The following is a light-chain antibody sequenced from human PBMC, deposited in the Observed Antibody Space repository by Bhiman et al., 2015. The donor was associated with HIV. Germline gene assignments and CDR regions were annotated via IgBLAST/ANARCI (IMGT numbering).Light chain of an antibody. CDR2: DNN. CDR3: QSYDSNLSGLWV. CDR1: SSNIGSNN. V-gene: IGLV1-51*01. Sequence: QSVLTQPPSASGTPGQRVTISCSGSSSNIGSNNVNWYQQVPGTAPKLLIYDNNKRPSGIPDRFSGSKSGTSATLGITGLQTGDEADYYCQSYDSNLSGLWVFGGGTKLTVL. J-gene: IGLJ2*01.